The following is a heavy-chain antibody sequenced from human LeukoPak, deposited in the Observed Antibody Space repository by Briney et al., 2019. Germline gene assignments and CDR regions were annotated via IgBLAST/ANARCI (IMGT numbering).Heavy chain of an antibody. Sequence: GGSLRLSCAASGFTFSSYSMNWVRQAPGKGLEWVSAISGSGGSTYYADSVKGRFTISRDNSKNTLYLQMNSLRAEDTAVYYCAKWGKYSSRFDPWGQGTLVTVSS. J-gene: IGHJ5*02. CDR3: AKWGKYSSRFDP. D-gene: IGHD6-13*01. V-gene: IGHV3-23*01. CDR1: GFTFSSYS. CDR2: ISGSGGST.